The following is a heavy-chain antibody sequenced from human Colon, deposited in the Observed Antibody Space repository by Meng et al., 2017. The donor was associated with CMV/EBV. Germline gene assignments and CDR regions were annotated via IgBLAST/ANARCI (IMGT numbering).Heavy chain of an antibody. CDR2: IKLDGSET. D-gene: IGHD1-26*01. J-gene: IGHJ4*02. V-gene: IGHV3-7*01. CDR1: GFTFTSYW. CDR3: ARGASASYRTPPGY. Sequence: GESLKISCAASGFTFTSYWMSWVRQAPGKGLEWVANIKLDGSETYYVDSVKGRFTISRDNAKNSLYLQMNSLSAEDTAVYYCARGASASYRTPPGYWGQGTLVTVSS.